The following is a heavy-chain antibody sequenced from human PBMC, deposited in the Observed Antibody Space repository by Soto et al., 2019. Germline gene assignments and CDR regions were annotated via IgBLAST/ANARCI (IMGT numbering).Heavy chain of an antibody. CDR3: AKDRFAMVRGVPTDDAFDI. V-gene: IGHV3-23*01. J-gene: IGHJ3*02. CDR1: GFTFSSYA. CDR2: ISGSGGST. Sequence: GGSLRLSCAASGFTFSSYAMSWVRQAPGKGLEWVSAISGSGGSTYYADYVKGRFTISRDNSKNTLYLQMNSLRAEDTAVYYCAKDRFAMVRGVPTDDAFDIWGQGTMVTVSS. D-gene: IGHD3-10*01.